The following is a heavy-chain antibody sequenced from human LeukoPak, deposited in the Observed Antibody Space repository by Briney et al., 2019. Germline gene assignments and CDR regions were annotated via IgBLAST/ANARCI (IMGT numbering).Heavy chain of an antibody. CDR3: ARDVVEYSDY. Sequence: SVKVSCKASGGTFSSYAISWVRQAPGQGLEWMGGIIPIFGTANYAQKLQGRVTMTTDTSTSTAYMELRSLRSDDTAVYYCARDVVEYSDYWGQGTLVTVSS. J-gene: IGHJ4*02. CDR2: IIPIFGTA. V-gene: IGHV1-69*05. CDR1: GGTFSSYA. D-gene: IGHD2-21*01.